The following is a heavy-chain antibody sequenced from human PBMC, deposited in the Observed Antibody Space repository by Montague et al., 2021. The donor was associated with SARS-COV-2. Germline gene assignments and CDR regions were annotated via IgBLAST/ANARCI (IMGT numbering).Heavy chain of an antibody. CDR3: TSGREGNYNVMDV. CDR1: GDSVSSNSAT. CDR2: TYYRSKWYN. Sequence: CAISGDSVSSNSATWNWVRQSPSRGLEWLGRTYYRSKWYNDYAVSVRGRVTINPDTPKNQSSLQLNSVTPEDTAIYYCTSGREGNYNVMDVWGQGTTVTVSS. J-gene: IGHJ6*02. D-gene: IGHD1-1*01. V-gene: IGHV6-1*01.